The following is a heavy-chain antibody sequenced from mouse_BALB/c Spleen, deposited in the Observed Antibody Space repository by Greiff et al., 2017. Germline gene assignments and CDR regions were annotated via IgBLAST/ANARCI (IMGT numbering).Heavy chain of an antibody. D-gene: IGHD2-1*01. CDR3: ARHDYGNLYFDY. CDR1: GFTFSSYA. J-gene: IGHJ2*01. Sequence: EVQLVESGGGLVKPGGSLKLSCAASGFTFSSYAMSWVRQTPEKRLEWVATISSGGSYTYYPDSVKGRFTISRDNAKNTLYLQMSSLRSEDTAMYYCARHDYGNLYFDYWGQGTTLTVSS. CDR2: ISSGGSYT. V-gene: IGHV5-9-3*01.